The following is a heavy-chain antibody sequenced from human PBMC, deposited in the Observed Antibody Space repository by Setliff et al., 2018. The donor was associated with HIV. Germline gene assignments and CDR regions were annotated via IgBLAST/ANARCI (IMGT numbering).Heavy chain of an antibody. J-gene: IGHJ4*02. D-gene: IGHD3-16*02. CDR3: ARAYYDSVWGSHRYRFYYFDY. CDR2: INPSDNRT. V-gene: IGHV1-46*02. Sequence: GASVKVSCKASGYTFNNYYMHWVRQAPGQGLEWMGIINPSDNRTYYAQKFQGRVTMTRDTSTSSVYMELRSLRSEDTAVEYCARAYYDSVWGSHRYRFYYFDYWGQGSLVTVSS. CDR1: GYTFNNYY.